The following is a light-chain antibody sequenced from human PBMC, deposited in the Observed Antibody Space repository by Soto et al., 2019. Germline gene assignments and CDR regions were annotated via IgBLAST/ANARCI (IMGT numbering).Light chain of an antibody. J-gene: IGLJ3*02. CDR2: EVT. V-gene: IGLV2-14*01. CDR3: TSHTSANTWV. Sequence: QSVLTQPASVSGSPGQSITISCTGSSSDVGGYNRVSWYRQHPGEPPKLIIYEVTHRPSGVSHRFSGSKSDNTASLTISDLQAEDEADYYCTSHTSANTWVFGVGTKLTVL. CDR1: SSDVGGYNR.